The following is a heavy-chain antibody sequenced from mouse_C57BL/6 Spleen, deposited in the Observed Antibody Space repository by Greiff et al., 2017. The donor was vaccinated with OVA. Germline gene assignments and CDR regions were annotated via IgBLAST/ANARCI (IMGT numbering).Heavy chain of an antibody. CDR3: AREGDYDGDYFDY. D-gene: IGHD2-4*01. J-gene: IGHJ2*01. V-gene: IGHV1-82*01. CDR1: GYAFSSSW. Sequence: VQLQQSGPELVKPGASVKISCKASGYAFSSSWMNWVKQRPGKGLEWIGRIYPGDGDTNYNGKFKGKATLTADKSSSTAYMQLSSLTSEDSAVYFCAREGDYDGDYFDYWGQGTTLTVSS. CDR2: IYPGDGDT.